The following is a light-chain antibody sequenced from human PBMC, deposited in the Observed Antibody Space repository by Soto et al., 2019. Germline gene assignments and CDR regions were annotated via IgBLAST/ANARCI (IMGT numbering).Light chain of an antibody. CDR3: QQYNSYSWT. Sequence: DIQMTQSPSTLSASVGDRVTITCRASQSISNWLAWYQQKPGKAPKLLIYKASTLESGVPSRFSGSCSGTEFTLTISSLQPDDFATYYCQQYNSYSWTFGPGTKVDIK. V-gene: IGKV1-5*03. J-gene: IGKJ1*01. CDR1: QSISNW. CDR2: KAS.